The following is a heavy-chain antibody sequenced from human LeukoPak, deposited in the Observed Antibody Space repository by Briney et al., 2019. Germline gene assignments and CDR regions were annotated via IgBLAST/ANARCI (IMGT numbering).Heavy chain of an antibody. CDR3: ARIKKVDTSIDY. CDR1: SGSISSSSYY. V-gene: IGHV4-39*01. D-gene: IGHD5-18*01. Sequence: SETLSLTCTVSSGSISSSSYYWGWIRQPPGKGLEWIGSIYYSGSTYYNPSLKSRVSTSKDASKNQFSLKVSSVTAADTAVYYCARIKKVDTSIDYWGQGTLVTVSS. J-gene: IGHJ4*02. CDR2: IYYSGST.